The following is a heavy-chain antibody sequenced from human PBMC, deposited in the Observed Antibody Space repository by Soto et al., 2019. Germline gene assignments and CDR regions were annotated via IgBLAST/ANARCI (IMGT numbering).Heavy chain of an antibody. J-gene: IGHJ4*02. CDR2: IIPIVGTA. D-gene: IGHD3-3*01. V-gene: IGHV1-69*06. Sequence: GASVKVSCKASGGTFSSYALSWVRQDPGQGLEWMGGIIPIVGTAIYAQKFQGRVTMTEDTSTDTAYMELSSLRSEDTAVYYCATAYYDFGSGSKARTFDYWGQGTLVTVSS. CDR3: ATAYYDFGSGSKARTFDY. CDR1: GGTFSSYA.